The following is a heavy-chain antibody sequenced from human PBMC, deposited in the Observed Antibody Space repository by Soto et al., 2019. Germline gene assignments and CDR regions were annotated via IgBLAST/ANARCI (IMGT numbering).Heavy chain of an antibody. J-gene: IGHJ5*02. CDR1: GFTFSTYW. D-gene: IGHD2-15*01. V-gene: IGHV3-7*01. CDR2: INEDGSAK. Sequence: EVQLVESGGGLVQPGGSLRLSCAASGFTFSTYWMSWVRQAPGKGLEWVANINEDGSAKSYVDSVKGRFTISRDNAKNSLYLQMNTLRAEDTAVYHCARDRGRGVECFGTCYSSYFDPWGQGTLVTVSS. CDR3: ARDRGRGVECFGTCYSSYFDP.